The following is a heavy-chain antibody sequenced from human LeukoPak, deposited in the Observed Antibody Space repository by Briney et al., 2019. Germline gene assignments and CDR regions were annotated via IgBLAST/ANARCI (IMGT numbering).Heavy chain of an antibody. CDR1: GLNFDDSA. CDR2: ISADGGST. Sequence: GGSLILSCVASGLNFDDSAMHWVRQAPGKGLEWVSLISADGGSTFSAESVKGRFSISRDNSKNSLYLQMNSLRSEDTAMYYCAKESGKFDYWGQGTLVAVSS. V-gene: IGHV3-43*02. J-gene: IGHJ4*02. CDR3: AKESGKFDY.